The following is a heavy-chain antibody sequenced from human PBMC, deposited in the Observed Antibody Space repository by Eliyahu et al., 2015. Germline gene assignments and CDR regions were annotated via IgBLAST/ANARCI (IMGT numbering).Heavy chain of an antibody. D-gene: IGHD1-26*01. Sequence: SRVTISVDTSKNQFSLKLSSVTAADTAVYYCARGGGEWELSFGGQGTLVTVSS. CDR3: ARGGGEWELSF. V-gene: IGHV4-34*01. J-gene: IGHJ4*02.